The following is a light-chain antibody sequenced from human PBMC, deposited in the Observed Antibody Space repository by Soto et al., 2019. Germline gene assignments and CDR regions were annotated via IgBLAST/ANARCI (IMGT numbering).Light chain of an antibody. Sequence: ESVLKQSPATLSLSPGERATLSCRASQSVSSYLAWYQQKPGQAPRLLIYDASNRATGIPARFSGSGSGTDFTLTISSLEPEDFAVYYCQQRSNWPRLTFGGGTKVEIK. CDR1: QSVSSY. CDR3: QQRSNWPRLT. V-gene: IGKV3-11*01. CDR2: DAS. J-gene: IGKJ4*01.